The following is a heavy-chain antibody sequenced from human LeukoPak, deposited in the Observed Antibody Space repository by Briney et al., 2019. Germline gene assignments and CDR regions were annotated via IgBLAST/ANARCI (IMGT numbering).Heavy chain of an antibody. Sequence: GESPRLSCAASGFAFSSNAMTWVRQAPGKGLEWVSTIRGSGGSTYYADSVRGRFTVSRDSSKNTLYLQMNTLRAEDTAVYYCAKDADFWSGYFISYYYDYWGQGTLVTVSS. CDR1: GFAFSSNA. V-gene: IGHV3-23*01. D-gene: IGHD3-3*01. CDR2: IRGSGGST. CDR3: AKDADFWSGYFISYYYDY. J-gene: IGHJ4*02.